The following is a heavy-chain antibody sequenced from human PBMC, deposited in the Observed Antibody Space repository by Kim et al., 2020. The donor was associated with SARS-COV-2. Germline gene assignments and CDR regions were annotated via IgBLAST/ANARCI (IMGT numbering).Heavy chain of an antibody. CDR2: IYSAGGT. V-gene: IGHV3-53*01. Sequence: GGSLRLSCAASGFTVSRNYINWVRQAPGKGLEWVSVIYSAGGTYYADSVKGRFTISRDSSRNTVYLQMNSLRVEDTAIYYCARDQDGSGTYYNIGAFDMWGQGTMVTVSS. CDR1: GFTVSRNY. J-gene: IGHJ3*02. CDR3: ARDQDGSGTYYNIGAFDM. D-gene: IGHD3-10*01.